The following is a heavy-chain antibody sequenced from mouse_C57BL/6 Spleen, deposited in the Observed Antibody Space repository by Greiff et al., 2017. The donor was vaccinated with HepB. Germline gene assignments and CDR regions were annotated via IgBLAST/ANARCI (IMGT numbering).Heavy chain of an antibody. CDR3: ARGYDYDGNYAMDY. CDR2: INPNYGTT. V-gene: IGHV1-39*01. Sequence: EVQLQESGPELVKPGASVKISCKASGYSFTDYNMNWVKQSNGKSLEWIGVINPNYGTTSYNQKFKGKATLTVDQSSSTAYMQLNSLTSEDSAVYYCARGYDYDGNYAMDYWGQGTSVTVSS. D-gene: IGHD2-4*01. CDR1: GYSFTDYN. J-gene: IGHJ4*01.